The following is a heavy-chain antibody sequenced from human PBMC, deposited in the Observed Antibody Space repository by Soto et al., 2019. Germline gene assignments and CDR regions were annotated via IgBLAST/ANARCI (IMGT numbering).Heavy chain of an antibody. CDR3: ARLYYDILTGYYYFDY. CDR1: GGSISSSNW. V-gene: IGHV4-4*02. D-gene: IGHD3-9*01. Sequence: SETLSLTCAVSGGSISSSNWWSWVRQPPGKGLEWIGKIYHSGSTNYNPSLKSRVTISVDKSKNQFSLKLSSVTAADTAVYYCARLYYDILTGYYYFDYWGQGTLVTVSS. J-gene: IGHJ4*02. CDR2: IYHSGST.